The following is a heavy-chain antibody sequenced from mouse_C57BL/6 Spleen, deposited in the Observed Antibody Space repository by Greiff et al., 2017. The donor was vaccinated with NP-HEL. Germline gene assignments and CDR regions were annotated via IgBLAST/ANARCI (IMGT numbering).Heavy chain of an antibody. CDR2: ISYDGSN. CDR3: TRDRGGTNFDY. V-gene: IGHV3-6*01. D-gene: IGHD4-1*01. Sequence: ESGPGLVKPSQSLSLTCSVTGYSITSGYYWNWIRQFPGNKLEWMGYISYDGSNNYNPSLKNRISITRDTSKNQFFLKLNSVTTEDTATYYCTRDRGGTNFDYWGQGTTLTVSS. CDR1: GYSITSGYY. J-gene: IGHJ2*01.